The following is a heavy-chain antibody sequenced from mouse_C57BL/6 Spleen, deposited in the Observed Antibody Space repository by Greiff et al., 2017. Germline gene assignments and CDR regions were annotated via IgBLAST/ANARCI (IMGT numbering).Heavy chain of an antibody. V-gene: IGHV1-18*01. CDR1: GYTFTDYN. CDR3: ARKGNDYDGEEFAY. J-gene: IGHJ3*01. Sequence: VQLQQSGPELVKPGASVKIPCKASGYTFTDYNMDWVKQSHGKSLEWIGDINPNNGGTIYNQKFKGKATLTVDKSSSTAYMELRSLTSEDTAVYYCARKGNDYDGEEFAYWGQGTLVTVSA. CDR2: INPNNGGT. D-gene: IGHD2-4*01.